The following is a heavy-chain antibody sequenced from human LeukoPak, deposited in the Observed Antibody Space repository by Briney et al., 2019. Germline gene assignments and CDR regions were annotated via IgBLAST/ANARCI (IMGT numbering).Heavy chain of an antibody. V-gene: IGHV3-15*01. J-gene: IGHJ3*02. CDR1: GLSFRNAW. Sequence: PGGSLRLSCAASGLSFRNAWMNWVRQAPGKGLEWVGRIKSKTDGGTTDYAALVKGRFTTSRDDSKNTQYLQMNSLNTEDTAIYYCTTYRLDDAFDMWGQGTMVTVSS. CDR3: TTYRLDDAFDM. CDR2: IKSKTDGGTT.